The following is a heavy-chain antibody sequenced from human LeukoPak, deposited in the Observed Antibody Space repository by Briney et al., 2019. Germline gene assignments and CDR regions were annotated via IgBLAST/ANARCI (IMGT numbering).Heavy chain of an antibody. V-gene: IGHV1-18*01. D-gene: IGHD1-26*01. J-gene: IGHJ3*02. CDR2: ISAYNGNT. Sequence: ASVKVSCKASGYTFTSYGISWVRQAPGQGLEWMGWISAYNGNTNYAQTLQGRVTMTTDTSTSTAYMELRSLRSDDTAVYYCARVSRGSWGLDAFDIWGQGTMVTVSS. CDR1: GYTFTSYG. CDR3: ARVSRGSWGLDAFDI.